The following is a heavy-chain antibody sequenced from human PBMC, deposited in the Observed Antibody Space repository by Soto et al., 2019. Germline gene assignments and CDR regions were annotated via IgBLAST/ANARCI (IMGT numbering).Heavy chain of an antibody. CDR2: IYGGGTT. CDR1: GFAVSSKY. Sequence: EVQLVESGGGLIQPGGSLRLSCAASGFAVSSKYMTWVRQAPGKGLEWVSVIYGGGTTYYADSVKGRFTISRDTSNNTLYLQMNSLRAEDTAVYYCVQTTGWPGFDFWGPGTLVTVSS. J-gene: IGHJ4*02. CDR3: VQTTGWPGFDF. D-gene: IGHD6-19*01. V-gene: IGHV3-53*01.